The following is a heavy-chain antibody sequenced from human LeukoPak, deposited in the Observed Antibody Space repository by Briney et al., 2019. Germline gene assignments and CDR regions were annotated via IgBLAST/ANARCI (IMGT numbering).Heavy chain of an antibody. D-gene: IGHD2-15*01. CDR2: ISRSGDII. J-gene: IGHJ4*02. CDR3: AEAGDCSGGSCFIDY. Sequence: PGGSLRLSCAASGFTFSSYWMSWIRQAPEKGLEWISYISRSGDIIYYADSVKGRFTISRDNAKNSLHLQMNSLRGEDTAVYYCAEAGDCSGGSCFIDYWGQGALVTVSS. V-gene: IGHV3-11*01. CDR1: GFTFSSYW.